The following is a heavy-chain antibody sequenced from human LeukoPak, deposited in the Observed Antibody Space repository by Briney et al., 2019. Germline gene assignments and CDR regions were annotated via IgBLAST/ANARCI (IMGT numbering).Heavy chain of an antibody. J-gene: IGHJ3*02. CDR1: GGSISSSNW. D-gene: IGHD5-18*01. Sequence: SGTLSLTCAVSGGSISSSNWWSWVRQPPGKGLEWIGEIYHSGSTNYNPSLKSRVTISVDKSKNQFSLKLSSVTAADTAVYYCARELGYSYGLGHAFDIWGRGTMVTVSS. CDR2: IYHSGST. V-gene: IGHV4-4*02. CDR3: ARELGYSYGLGHAFDI.